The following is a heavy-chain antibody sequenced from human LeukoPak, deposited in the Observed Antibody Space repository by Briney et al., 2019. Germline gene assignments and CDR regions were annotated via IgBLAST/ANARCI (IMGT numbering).Heavy chain of an antibody. CDR3: ARADFYGSGSHPPGGFDY. J-gene: IGHJ4*02. D-gene: IGHD3-10*01. V-gene: IGHV3-30*04. CDR1: GFTFSTYA. Sequence: PVRSLRLSCAASGFTFSTYAMHWVRQAPGKGLEWVAVISYDGSNTYYADSVKGRFTISRDSSKNTLYLQMSSLRAEDTGVYYCARADFYGSGSHPPGGFDYWGQGTLVTVSS. CDR2: ISYDGSNT.